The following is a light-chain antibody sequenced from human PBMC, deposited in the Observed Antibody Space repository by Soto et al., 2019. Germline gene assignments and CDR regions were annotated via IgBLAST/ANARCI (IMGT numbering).Light chain of an antibody. CDR3: QKYDSAPT. Sequence: DIQMTQSPSSLSASVGDRSTITCRPSRGIGNALAWYQQKPGTVPKLLIHSASTLQSRVPSRFSGSGSGTDFTRTISSLQPEDVASYYCQKYDSAPTFGPGTKVDIK. CDR2: SAS. J-gene: IGKJ1*01. CDR1: RGIGNA. V-gene: IGKV1-27*01.